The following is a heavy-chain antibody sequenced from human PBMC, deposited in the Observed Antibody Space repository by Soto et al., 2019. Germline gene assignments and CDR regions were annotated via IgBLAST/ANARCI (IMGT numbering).Heavy chain of an antibody. CDR2: INRSGST. J-gene: IGHJ4*02. Sequence: SETLSLTCAVYGGSFSDFYWNWIRQPPGKGLEWIGEINRSGSTNYNPSLKSRVTISVDTSKNQFSLKLSSVTAADTAVYYCARDRPLGGSYYYFDYWGQGTLVTVS. D-gene: IGHD1-26*01. CDR1: GGSFSDFY. CDR3: ARDRPLGGSYYYFDY. V-gene: IGHV4-34*01.